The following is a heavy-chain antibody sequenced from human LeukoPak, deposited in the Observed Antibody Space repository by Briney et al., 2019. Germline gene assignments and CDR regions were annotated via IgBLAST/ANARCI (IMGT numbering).Heavy chain of an antibody. CDR3: AIAAAGTGWFDP. CDR1: GGTFSSYA. Sequence: VASVKVSYKASGGTFSSYAISWVRRAPGQGVEWMGGIIPIFGTANYAQKFQGRVTITADKSTSIAYMELSSLRSEDTAVYYCAIAAAGTGWFDPWGQGTLVTVSS. J-gene: IGHJ5*02. CDR2: IIPIFGTA. V-gene: IGHV1-69*06. D-gene: IGHD6-13*01.